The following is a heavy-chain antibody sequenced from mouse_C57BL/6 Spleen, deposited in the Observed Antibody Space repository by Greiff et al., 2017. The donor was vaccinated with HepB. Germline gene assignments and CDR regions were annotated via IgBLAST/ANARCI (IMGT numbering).Heavy chain of an antibody. J-gene: IGHJ4*01. CDR2: IYPGSGYT. V-gene: IGHV1-63*01. CDR1: GYTFTNYW. CDR3: GSYGYLDYYAIDC. Sequence: VQLQQPGAELVRPGTSVKLSCKASGYTFTNYWIGWAKQRPGHGLEWIGDIYPGSGYTNYNEKFKGKATLTADKSSSSAYMQLSSLTSEDSDYYYSGSYGYLDYYAIDCWGQGTSVTVSS. D-gene: IGHD2-2*01.